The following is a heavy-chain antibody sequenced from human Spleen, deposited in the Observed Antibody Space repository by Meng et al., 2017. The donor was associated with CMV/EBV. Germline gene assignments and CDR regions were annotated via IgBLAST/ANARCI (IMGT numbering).Heavy chain of an antibody. CDR2: IYYSGST. V-gene: IGHV4-39*07. J-gene: IGHJ6*02. CDR1: GASISTSSYY. Sequence: SETLSLTCTVSGASISTSSYYWGWIRLPPGKGLEWIGSIYYSGSTYYNPSLKSQVTISVDTSKNQFSLKLSSVTAADTAVYYCAREGGQYSGSSYYGMDVWGQGTTVTVSS. CDR3: AREGGQYSGSSYYGMDV. D-gene: IGHD1-26*01.